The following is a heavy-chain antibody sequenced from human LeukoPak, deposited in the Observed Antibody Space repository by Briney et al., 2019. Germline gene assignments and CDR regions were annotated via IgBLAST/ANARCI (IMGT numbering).Heavy chain of an antibody. CDR2: XNTDGSST. CDR1: GFTFSSYW. D-gene: IGHD3-10*01. CDR3: ARDRVIMVRGAESLFGY. Sequence: SLRLSCAASGFTFSSYWMHWVRHAPGKGLVWVSXXNTDGSSTIYADSVKGRFTISRDKGKNTIYLQMTSLRAEDTAVYFCARDRVIMVRGAESLFGYWGQGTLVTVSS. V-gene: IGHV3-74*01. J-gene: IGHJ4*02.